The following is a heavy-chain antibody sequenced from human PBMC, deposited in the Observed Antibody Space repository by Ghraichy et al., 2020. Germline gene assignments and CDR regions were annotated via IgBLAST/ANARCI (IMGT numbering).Heavy chain of an antibody. CDR1: RFNFSNYA. CDR3: AKLFPRIVVVPAAGMDV. D-gene: IGHD2-2*01. Sequence: GGSLRLSCAASRFNFSNYAMTWVRQAPGKGLEWVSAISGSGGSTYYADSGKGRFTISRDNSKNTLYLQMNSLRAEDTAVYYCAKLFPRIVVVPAAGMDVWGQGPTVTVSS. V-gene: IGHV3-23*01. CDR2: ISGSGGST. J-gene: IGHJ6*02.